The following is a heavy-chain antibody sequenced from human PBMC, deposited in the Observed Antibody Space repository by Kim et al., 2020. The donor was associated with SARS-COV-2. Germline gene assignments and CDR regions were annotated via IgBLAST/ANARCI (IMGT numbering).Heavy chain of an antibody. D-gene: IGHD1-26*01. Sequence: SETLSLTCAVYGGSFSGYYWSWIRQPPGKGLEWIGEINHSGSTNYNPSLKSRVTISVDTAKNQFSLKLSSVTAADTAVYYCARGSRGFEYWGQGTLVPVSS. V-gene: IGHV4-34*01. CDR2: INHSGST. CDR1: GGSFSGYY. CDR3: ARGSRGFEY. J-gene: IGHJ4*02.